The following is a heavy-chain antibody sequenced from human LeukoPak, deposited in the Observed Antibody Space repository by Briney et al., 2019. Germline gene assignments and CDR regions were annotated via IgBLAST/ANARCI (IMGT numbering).Heavy chain of an antibody. J-gene: IGHJ6*02. CDR2: IYHSGST. Sequence: SETLSLTCAVSGGSISSGGYSWSWIRQPLGKGLEWIGYIYHSGSTNYNPSLKSRVTISVDTSKNQFSLKLSSVTAADTAVYYCARDCSSTSCYLVESMDVWGQGTTVTVSS. D-gene: IGHD2-2*01. CDR1: GGSISSGGYS. CDR3: ARDCSSTSCYLVESMDV. V-gene: IGHV4-30-2*01.